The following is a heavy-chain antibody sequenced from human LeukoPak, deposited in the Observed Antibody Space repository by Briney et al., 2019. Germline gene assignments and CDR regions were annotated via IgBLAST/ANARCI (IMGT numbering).Heavy chain of an antibody. CDR1: GGSISSYY. J-gene: IGHJ4*02. CDR3: ARSGRGYSYGYSLDY. Sequence: SETLSLTCTVSGGSISSYYWSWIRLPPGKGLEWIGYIYYSGSTNYNPSLKSRVTISVDTSKNQFSLKLSSVTAADTAVYYCARSGRGYSYGYSLDYWGQGTLVTVSS. CDR2: IYYSGST. V-gene: IGHV4-59*01. D-gene: IGHD5-18*01.